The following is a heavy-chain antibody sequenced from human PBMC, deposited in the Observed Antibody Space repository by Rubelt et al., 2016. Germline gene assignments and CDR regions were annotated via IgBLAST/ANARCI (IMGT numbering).Heavy chain of an antibody. J-gene: IGHJ5*02. D-gene: IGHD1-26*01. Sequence: QVQLRESGPGLVKPSETLSLTCTVSGGSISSYYWSWIRQPPGKGLEWIGYIYYSGSTNYNPSLKSRVTISVDTSKNQFSLKLSSVTAADTAVYYCARDVIVGATTLFDPWGQGTLVTVSS. CDR2: IYYSGST. CDR3: ARDVIVGATTLFDP. V-gene: IGHV4-59*01. CDR1: GGSISSYY.